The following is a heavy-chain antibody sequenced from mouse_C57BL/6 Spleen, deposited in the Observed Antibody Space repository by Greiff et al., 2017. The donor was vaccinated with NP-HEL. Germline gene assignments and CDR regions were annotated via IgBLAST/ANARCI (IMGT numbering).Heavy chain of an antibody. Sequence: EVMLVESGGGLVKPGGSLKLSCAASGFTFSSYTMSWVRQTPEKRLEWVATISGGGGNTYYPDSVKGRFTISRDNAKNTLYLQMRSLRSEDTALYYCARPPYYYGSSDWYFDVWGTGTTVTVSS. CDR1: GFTFSSYT. CDR3: ARPPYYYGSSDWYFDV. J-gene: IGHJ1*03. D-gene: IGHD1-1*01. V-gene: IGHV5-9*01. CDR2: ISGGGGNT.